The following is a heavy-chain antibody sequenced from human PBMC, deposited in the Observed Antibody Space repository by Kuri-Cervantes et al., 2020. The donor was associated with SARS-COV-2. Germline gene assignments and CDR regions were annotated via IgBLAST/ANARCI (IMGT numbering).Heavy chain of an antibody. CDR3: AVFITLIVVVYSA. D-gene: IGHD3-22*01. V-gene: IGHV4-38-2*02. CDR2: IYHSGST. Sequence: SETLSLTCTVSGYSISSGYYWGWIRQPPGKGLEWIGSIYHSGSTYYNQALKSRVTISVDTSENQFSLDLSSVTSADTAVYYCAVFITLIVVVYSAWGQGTLVTVSS. J-gene: IGHJ5*02. CDR1: GYSISSGYY.